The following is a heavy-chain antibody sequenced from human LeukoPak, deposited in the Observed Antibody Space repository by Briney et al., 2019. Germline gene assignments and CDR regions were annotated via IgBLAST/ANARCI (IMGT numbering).Heavy chain of an antibody. CDR2: ISGSGGST. V-gene: IGHV3-23*01. D-gene: IGHD3-16*01. CDR1: GFTFSSYA. Sequence: GGSLRLSCTASGFTFSSYAMSWVRQAPGKGLEWVSAISGSGGSTYYADSVKGRFTISRDNSKNTLYLQMNSLRAEDTAVYYCARDFVRLGFAHYFDYWGQGTLVTVSS. CDR3: ARDFVRLGFAHYFDY. J-gene: IGHJ4*02.